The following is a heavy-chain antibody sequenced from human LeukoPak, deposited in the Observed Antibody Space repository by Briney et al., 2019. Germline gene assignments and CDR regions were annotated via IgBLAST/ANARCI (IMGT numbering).Heavy chain of an antibody. Sequence: GESLKISCKGSGYSFTNYWIGWVRQMPGKGLEWMGIIYPGDSDTRYSPSFQGQVTISADKSTSTAYLQWSSLKASDTAMYYCARHPRLSSYCGGDCYIWGQGTLVTVSS. CDR2: IYPGDSDT. CDR1: GYSFTNYW. D-gene: IGHD2-21*02. V-gene: IGHV5-51*01. J-gene: IGHJ4*02. CDR3: ARHPRLSSYCGGDCYI.